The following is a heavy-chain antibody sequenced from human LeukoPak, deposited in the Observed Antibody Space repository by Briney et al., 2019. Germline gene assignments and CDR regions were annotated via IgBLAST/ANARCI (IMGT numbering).Heavy chain of an antibody. CDR2: INPNSGGT. Sequence: GASVKVSCKASGYTFTGYYMHWVRQAPGQGLEWMGWINPNSGGTNYAQKFQGRVTMTRDTSISTAYMELSRLRSDDTAVYHCARRGSYPKNDAFDIWGQGTMVTVSS. CDR1: GYTFTGYY. CDR3: ARRGSYPKNDAFDI. V-gene: IGHV1-2*02. D-gene: IGHD1-26*01. J-gene: IGHJ3*02.